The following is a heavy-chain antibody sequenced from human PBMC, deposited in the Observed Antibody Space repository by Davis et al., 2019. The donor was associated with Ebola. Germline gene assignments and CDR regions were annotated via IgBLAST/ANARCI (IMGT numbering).Heavy chain of an antibody. V-gene: IGHV4-59*08. CDR1: GGSISSYY. J-gene: IGHJ4*02. Sequence: MPGGSLRLSCTVSGGSISSYYWSWIRQPPGKGLQWIGYIYYSGSTNYNPSFKSRVTISVDTSKNQFSLKLSSVTAADTAVYYCAVGWSFDYWGQGTLVTVSS. CDR3: AVGWSFDY. CDR2: IYYSGST. D-gene: IGHD6-19*01.